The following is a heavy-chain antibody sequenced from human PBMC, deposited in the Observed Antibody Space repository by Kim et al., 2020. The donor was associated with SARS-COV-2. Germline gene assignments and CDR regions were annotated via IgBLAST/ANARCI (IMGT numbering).Heavy chain of an antibody. Sequence: GGSLRLSCAASGFTFSSYGMHWVRQAPGKGLEWVAVISYDGSNKYYADSVKGRFTISRDNSKNTLYLQMNSLRAEDTAVYYCAKGDSSGWSGIVGATTDLSLDYWGQGTLVTVSS. V-gene: IGHV3-30*18. CDR2: ISYDGSNK. D-gene: IGHD1-26*01. CDR1: GFTFSSYG. J-gene: IGHJ4*02. CDR3: AKGDSSGWSGIVGATTDLSLDY.